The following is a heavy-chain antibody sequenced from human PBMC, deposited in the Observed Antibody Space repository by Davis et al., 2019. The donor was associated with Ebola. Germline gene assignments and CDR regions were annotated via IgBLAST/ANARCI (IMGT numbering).Heavy chain of an antibody. D-gene: IGHD6-13*01. CDR3: ARHEAYSDTLYGMDV. CDR1: GGSFSGYY. J-gene: IGHJ6*02. V-gene: IGHV4-34*01. CDR2: INHSGST. Sequence: SETLSLTCAVYGGSFSGYYWSWIRQPPGKGLEWIGEINHSGSTNYNPSVKSRVTISVDTSKNQFSLKLSSVTAADTAVYYCARHEAYSDTLYGMDVWGQGTTITVSS.